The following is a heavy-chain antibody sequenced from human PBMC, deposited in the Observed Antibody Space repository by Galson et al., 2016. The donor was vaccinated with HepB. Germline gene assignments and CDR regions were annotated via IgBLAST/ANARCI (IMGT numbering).Heavy chain of an antibody. CDR2: ISSTGGRS. CDR3: VTSGDRPAAATVY. CDR1: GFIFSNYA. J-gene: IGHJ4*02. Sequence: SLRLSCAASGFIFSNYAMSWVRQAPGKGLEWVAAISSTGGRSDYADSVKGRFTISRDNYRSTVSVEMVRLRADDTAVYYCVTSGDRPAAATVYWGQGTLVTVSS. V-gene: IGHV3-23*01. D-gene: IGHD7-27*01.